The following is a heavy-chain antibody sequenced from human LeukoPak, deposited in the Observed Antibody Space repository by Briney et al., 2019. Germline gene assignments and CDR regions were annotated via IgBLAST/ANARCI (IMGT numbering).Heavy chain of an antibody. Sequence: SETLSLTCAVYGGSFSGYHWSWIRQPPGKGLEWIGEINHSGSTNYNPSLKSRVTISVDTSKNQFSLKLSSVTAADTAVYYCARFLTIFGVVSPYYGMDVWGQGTTVTVSS. J-gene: IGHJ6*02. CDR1: GGSFSGYH. CDR2: INHSGST. V-gene: IGHV4-34*01. CDR3: ARFLTIFGVVSPYYGMDV. D-gene: IGHD3-3*01.